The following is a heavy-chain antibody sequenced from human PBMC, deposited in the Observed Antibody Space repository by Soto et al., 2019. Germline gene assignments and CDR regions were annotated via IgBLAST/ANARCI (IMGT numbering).Heavy chain of an antibody. J-gene: IGHJ4*02. CDR3: ASYCTNGVCRFDY. D-gene: IGHD2-8*01. Sequence: QVQLVQSGAEVKKPGSSVKVSCKASGGTFSSYAISWVRQAPGQGLEWMGGIIPIFGTANYAQKFQGKVTITAGESTSTAYMELSSMRSEDTAVYYYASYCTNGVCRFDYWGQGNLGTVSS. CDR1: GGTFSSYA. V-gene: IGHV1-69*01. CDR2: IIPIFGTA.